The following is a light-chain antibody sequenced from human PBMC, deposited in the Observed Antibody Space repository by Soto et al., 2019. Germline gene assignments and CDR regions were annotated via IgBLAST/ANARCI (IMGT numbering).Light chain of an antibody. CDR3: QQYGSSGT. V-gene: IGKV3-20*01. CDR1: QSVDGY. J-gene: IGKJ1*01. Sequence: EIVLTHYPATLSLSPGERASLSCRASQSVDGYLAWYQQRPGQPPRLLFYDASNRATGIPARFSAFGSGTDFTLTISRLEPEDFAVYYCQQYGSSGTFGQGTKVDIK. CDR2: DAS.